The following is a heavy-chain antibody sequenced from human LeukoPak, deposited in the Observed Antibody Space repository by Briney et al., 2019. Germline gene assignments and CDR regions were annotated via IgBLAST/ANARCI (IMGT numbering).Heavy chain of an antibody. CDR3: AGDSSSWYRWFDP. D-gene: IGHD6-13*01. CDR1: GYTFTSYN. J-gene: IGHJ5*02. CDR2: ISAYNGNT. V-gene: IGHV1-18*04. Sequence: ASVKVSCKASGYTFTSYNMHWVRQAPGQGLEWMGWISAYNGNTNYAQKLQGRVTMTTDTSTSTAYMELRSLRSDDTAVYYCAGDSSSWYRWFDPWGQGTLVTVSS.